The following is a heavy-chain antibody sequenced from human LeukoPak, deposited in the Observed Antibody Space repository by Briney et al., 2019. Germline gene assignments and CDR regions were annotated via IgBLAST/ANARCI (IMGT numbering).Heavy chain of an antibody. CDR1: GGTFTSYA. CDR2: IIPILGIA. D-gene: IGHD5-18*01. V-gene: IGHV1-69*04. J-gene: IGHJ4*02. Sequence: SVKVSCKASGGTFTSYAISWVRQAPGQGLGWMGRIIPILGIANYAQKFQGRVTITADKSTSTAYMELSSLRSEDTAVYYCARDTVDTAMNCNYWGQGTLVTVSS. CDR3: ARDTVDTAMNCNY.